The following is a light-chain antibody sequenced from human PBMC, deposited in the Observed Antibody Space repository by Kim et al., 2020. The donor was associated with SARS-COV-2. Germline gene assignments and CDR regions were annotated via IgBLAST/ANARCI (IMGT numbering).Light chain of an antibody. CDR1: QSISSY. CDR3: QQSYSTPK. CDR2: AAS. Sequence: DIQMTQSPSSLSASVGDRVTITCRASQSISSYLNWYQQKPGKAPKLLIYAASSLQSGVPSRFSGSGSGTVFTLTISSLQPEDFATYYCQQSYSTPKFGQGTKVDIK. J-gene: IGKJ1*01. V-gene: IGKV1-39*01.